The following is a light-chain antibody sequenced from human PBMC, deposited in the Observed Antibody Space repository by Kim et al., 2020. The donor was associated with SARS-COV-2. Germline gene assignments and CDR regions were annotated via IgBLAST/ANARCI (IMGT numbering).Light chain of an antibody. V-gene: IGKV1-39*01. CDR1: QSISSL. CDR3: QQSYHTPIT. J-gene: IGKJ5*01. CDR2: GAS. Sequence: ASVGDRVTIPCRASQSISSLLYWYQQKPGKAPNLRIYGASSLQSGVPSRVSGAGSGTDFTLTISSLQPEDFATYYCQQSYHTPITFGQGTRLEIK.